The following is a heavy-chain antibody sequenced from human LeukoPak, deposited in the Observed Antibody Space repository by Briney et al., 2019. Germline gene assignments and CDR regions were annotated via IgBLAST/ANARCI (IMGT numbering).Heavy chain of an antibody. CDR2: ISGSGGRT. CDR1: GFTFSSYA. D-gene: IGHD6-19*01. CDR3: AKDMISSGN. J-gene: IGHJ3*01. Sequence: PGGSLRLSCAASGFTFSSYAMSWVRQAPGKGLEWVSAISGSGGRTYHADSVKGRFTISRDNSKNTLYLQMSSLRAEDTAVYYCAKDMISSGNWGQGTMVTVSS. V-gene: IGHV3-23*01.